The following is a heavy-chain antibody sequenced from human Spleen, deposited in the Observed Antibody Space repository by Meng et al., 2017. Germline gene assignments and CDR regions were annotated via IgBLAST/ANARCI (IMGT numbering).Heavy chain of an antibody. J-gene: IGHJ4*02. V-gene: IGHV1-8*02. CDR2: MNPNSGNT. CDR3: ARMRSGFDIEY. CDR1: GGTFSSYD. D-gene: IGHD3-3*01. Sequence: QVQLVQSGAEVKKPGSSVKVSCKASGGTFSSYDINWVRQATGQGLEWMGWMNPNSGNTGYAQKFQGRVTMTRSTSISTAHMELSSLRSEDTAVYCCARMRSGFDIEYWGQGTLVTVSS.